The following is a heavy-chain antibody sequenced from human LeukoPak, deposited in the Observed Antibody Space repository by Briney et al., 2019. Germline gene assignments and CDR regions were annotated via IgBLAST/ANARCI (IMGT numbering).Heavy chain of an antibody. CDR3: ARGYQLLYRNYYYYYYMDV. CDR1: GGTFSSYA. D-gene: IGHD2-2*02. J-gene: IGHJ6*03. CDR2: IIPIFGTA. V-gene: IGHV1-69*13. Sequence: ASVKVSCKASGGTFSSYAISWVRQAPGQGLEWMGGIIPIFGTANYAQKFQGRVTITADESTSTAYMELSSLRSEDTAVYYCARGYQLLYRNYYYYYYMDVWGKGTTATVSS.